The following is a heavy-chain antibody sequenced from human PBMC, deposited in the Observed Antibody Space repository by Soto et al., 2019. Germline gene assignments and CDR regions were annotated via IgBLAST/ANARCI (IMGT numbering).Heavy chain of an antibody. CDR1: GFTFSSYD. CDR2: IGTAGDT. V-gene: IGHV3-13*01. J-gene: IGHJ6*03. CDR3: ARAFYDFYYMDV. Sequence: GGSLRLSCAASGFTFSSYDMHWVRQATGKGLEWVSAIGTAGDTYYPGSVKGRFTISRENAKNSLYLQMNSLRAGDTAVYYCARAFYDFYYMDVWGKGTTVTVSS. D-gene: IGHD3-3*01.